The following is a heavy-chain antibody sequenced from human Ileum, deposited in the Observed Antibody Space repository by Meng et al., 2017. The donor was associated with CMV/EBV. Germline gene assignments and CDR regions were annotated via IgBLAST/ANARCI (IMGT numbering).Heavy chain of an antibody. CDR3: ARDQDYGLLDS. V-gene: IGHV4-4*07. Sequence: QVQGSAPSLANHTQHPHLTCTVSGDSIILHYGHGILPPAGKGLEWIGRIYVSGSTNYNSSLRSRITLSVDKAKNQFSLNLNSVTAADTAVYYCARDQDYGLLDSWGQGTLVTVSS. D-gene: IGHD4-17*01. CDR2: IYVSGST. J-gene: IGHJ4*02. CDR1: GDSIILHY.